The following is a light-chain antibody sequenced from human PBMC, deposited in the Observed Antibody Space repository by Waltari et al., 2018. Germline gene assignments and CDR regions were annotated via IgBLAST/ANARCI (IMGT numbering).Light chain of an antibody. J-gene: IGKJ4*01. V-gene: IGKV3-11*01. CDR1: QSVSSY. CDR2: DAS. CDR3: QQRDNWLFT. Sequence: EIVLTQSPATLSLSSGERATLSCRASQSVSSYLAWYQQKPGQAPRLLIYDASTRVVVIPPSFSGSGSGTDFTLTISSLEPEDFAVYWCQQRDNWLFTFGGGTKVEIK.